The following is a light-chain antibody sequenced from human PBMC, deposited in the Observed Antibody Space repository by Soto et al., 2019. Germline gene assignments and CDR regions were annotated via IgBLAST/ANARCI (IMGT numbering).Light chain of an antibody. CDR3: QQYGSSPPIT. CDR1: QSVSSSY. J-gene: IGKJ3*01. CDR2: STS. V-gene: IGKV3-20*01. Sequence: EIVLTQSPGTLSLSPGERATLSCRASQSVSSSYLAWYQQKPGQAPRLLIYSTSSRATGIPDRFSGGGSGTDFILTISRLEPEDFAVYYCQQYGSSPPITFGPGTKVDIK.